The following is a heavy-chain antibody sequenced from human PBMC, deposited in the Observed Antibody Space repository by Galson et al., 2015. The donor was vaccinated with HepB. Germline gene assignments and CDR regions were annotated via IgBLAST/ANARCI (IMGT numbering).Heavy chain of an antibody. D-gene: IGHD5-18*01. Sequence: SVKVSCKASGGTFSSHAISWVRQAPGQGLEWMGGIIPIFGTANYAQKFQGRVTITADESTSTAYMELSSLRSEDTAVYYCARDLSSSYGHPGTDAFDIWGQGTMVTVSS. CDR2: IIPIFGTA. J-gene: IGHJ3*02. CDR1: GGTFSSHA. CDR3: ARDLSSSYGHPGTDAFDI. V-gene: IGHV1-69*13.